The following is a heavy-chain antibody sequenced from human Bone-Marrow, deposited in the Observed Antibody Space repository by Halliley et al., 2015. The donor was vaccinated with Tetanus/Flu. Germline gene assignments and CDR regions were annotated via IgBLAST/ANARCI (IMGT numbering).Heavy chain of an antibody. D-gene: IGHD3-16*01. Sequence: TLSLTCAVSGYSISSGYYWGWIRQPPGKGLEWIGNIYHSGSTYYNPSLKSRVTISVDTSKNHFSLTLNSVTAADTAVYYCARAGVLPLDWFNPWDQGTLVTVSS. J-gene: IGHJ5*02. CDR2: IYHSGST. CDR1: GYSISSGYY. CDR3: ARAGVLPLDWFNP. V-gene: IGHV4-38-2*01.